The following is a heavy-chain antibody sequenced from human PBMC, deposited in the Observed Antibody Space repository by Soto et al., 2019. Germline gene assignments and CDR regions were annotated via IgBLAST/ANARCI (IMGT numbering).Heavy chain of an antibody. D-gene: IGHD2-2*01. CDR3: ARDQGYCSSTSWCLGAFDI. CDR1: GYTFTSYG. CDR2: ISAYNGNT. V-gene: IGHV1-18*04. J-gene: IGHJ3*02. Sequence: GASVKVSCKASGYTFTSYGISWVRQAPVQGLEWMGWISAYNGNTNYAQKLQGRVTMTTDTYTSTAYMELRSLRSDDTAVYYCARDQGYCSSTSWCLGAFDIWGQGTMVTVSS.